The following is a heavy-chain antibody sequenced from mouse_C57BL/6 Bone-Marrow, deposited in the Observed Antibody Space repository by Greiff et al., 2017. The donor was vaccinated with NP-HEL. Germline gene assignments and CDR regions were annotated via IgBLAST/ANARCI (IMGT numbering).Heavy chain of an antibody. J-gene: IGHJ3*01. D-gene: IGHD2-3*01. CDR3: SPSYAGYLY. CDR1: GYTFTDYE. Sequence: QVQLKQSGAELVRPGASVTLSCKASGYTFTDYEMHWVKQTPVHGLEWIGAIDPETGGTAYNQKFKGKAILTADKSSSTAYMALRSLTSEDSAVYYCSPSYAGYLYWGQGTLVTVSA. CDR2: IDPETGGT. V-gene: IGHV1-15*01.